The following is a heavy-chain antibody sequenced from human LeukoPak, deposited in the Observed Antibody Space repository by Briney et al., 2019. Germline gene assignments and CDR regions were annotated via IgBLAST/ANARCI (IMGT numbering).Heavy chain of an antibody. D-gene: IGHD3-3*01. CDR1: GGSISSGSYY. CDR3: ARGGTIFGYYFDY. J-gene: IGHJ4*02. V-gene: IGHV4-61*02. Sequence: PSETLSLTCTVSGGSISSGSYYWSWIRQPAGKGLEWIGRIYTSGSTNYNPSLKSRVTISVDTSKNQFSLKLSSVTAADTAVYYCARGGTIFGYYFDYWGQGTLVTVSS. CDR2: IYTSGST.